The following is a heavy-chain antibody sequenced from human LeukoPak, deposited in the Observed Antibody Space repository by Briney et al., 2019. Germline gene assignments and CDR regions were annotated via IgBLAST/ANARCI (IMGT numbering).Heavy chain of an antibody. J-gene: IGHJ4*02. CDR1: GFTFSNKS. Sequence: GGSLRLSCAASGFTFSNKSMNWVRQAPGKGLEWVSYISPSSSTIYYADSVKGRFTISRDNAKNSLSLQMNGLRAEDTAVYYCASSSSLGNWGQGALVTVSS. D-gene: IGHD6-6*01. V-gene: IGHV3-48*01. CDR2: ISPSSSTI. CDR3: ASSSSLGN.